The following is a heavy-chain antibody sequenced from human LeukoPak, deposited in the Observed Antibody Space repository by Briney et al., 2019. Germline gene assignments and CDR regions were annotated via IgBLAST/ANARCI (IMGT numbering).Heavy chain of an antibody. CDR3: AKDFSGSYLFLDY. Sequence: VASVKVSCKASGYTFTSYDINWVRQATGQGLEWMGWMNPNSGNTGYAQKFQGRVTMTRNTSISTAYMELSSLRSEDTAVYYCAKDFSGSYLFLDYWGQGTLVTVSS. D-gene: IGHD3-10*01. CDR2: MNPNSGNT. J-gene: IGHJ4*02. CDR1: GYTFTSYD. V-gene: IGHV1-8*01.